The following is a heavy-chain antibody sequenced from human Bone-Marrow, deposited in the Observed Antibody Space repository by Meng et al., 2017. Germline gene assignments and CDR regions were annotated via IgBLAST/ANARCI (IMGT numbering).Heavy chain of an antibody. J-gene: IGHJ2*01. CDR1: GFTFDTYE. Sequence: GESLKISCAVSGFTFDTYEMNWVRQASGKGLEWVSYISTVGYNIFYADSVKGRFTISRDNAKNSLYLQVNSLKVEDTAVYYCVRQKGYWYYDLWGRGTLVTVSS. CDR2: ISTVGYNI. CDR3: VRQKGYWYYDL. V-gene: IGHV3-48*03.